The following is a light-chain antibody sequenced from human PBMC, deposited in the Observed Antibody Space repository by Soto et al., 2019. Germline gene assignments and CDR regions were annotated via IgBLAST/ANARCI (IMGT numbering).Light chain of an antibody. CDR1: QSVSSGY. CDR3: QQYNNWPHT. Sequence: EIVLTQSPGTLSLSPGERATLSCRASQSVSSGYLAWCQQRPGQAPRLLIYGASTRATGIPARFRGSGSGTEFTLTISSLQSEDFALYYCQQYNNWPHTFGGGTKVDIK. CDR2: GAS. J-gene: IGKJ4*01. V-gene: IGKV3D-15*01.